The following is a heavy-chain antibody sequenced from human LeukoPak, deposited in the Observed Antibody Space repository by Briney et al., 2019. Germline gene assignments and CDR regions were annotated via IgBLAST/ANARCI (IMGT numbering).Heavy chain of an antibody. Sequence: SETLSLTCAVYGGSFSGYYWSWIRQPPGKGLEWIGEINHSGSTNYNPSLKSRVTISVDTSKNQFSLKLSSVTAADTAVYYCARDSGYCGGDCYSNLGDAFDIWGQGTMVTVSS. CDR2: INHSGST. D-gene: IGHD2-21*02. J-gene: IGHJ3*02. V-gene: IGHV4-34*01. CDR1: GGSFSGYY. CDR3: ARDSGYCGGDCYSNLGDAFDI.